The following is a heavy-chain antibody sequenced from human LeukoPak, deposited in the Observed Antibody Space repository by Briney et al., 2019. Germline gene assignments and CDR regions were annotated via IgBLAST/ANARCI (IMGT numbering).Heavy chain of an antibody. D-gene: IGHD3-3*01. CDR1: GYTFTGYY. Sequence: ASVKVSCKASGYTFTGYYMHWVRQAPEQGLEWMGCINPNSGGTNYAQKFQGRVTMTRDTSISTAYMELSRLRSDDTAVYYCARGNIYDFWSGYSDNWFDHWGQGTLVTVSS. CDR3: ARGNIYDFWSGYSDNWFDH. J-gene: IGHJ5*02. CDR2: INPNSGGT. V-gene: IGHV1-2*02.